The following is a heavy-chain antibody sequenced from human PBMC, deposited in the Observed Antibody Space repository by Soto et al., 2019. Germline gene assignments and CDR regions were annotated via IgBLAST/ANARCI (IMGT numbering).Heavy chain of an antibody. J-gene: IGHJ3*02. V-gene: IGHV1-8*01. CDR2: MNPNSGNT. CDR3: AICLIMTVPQDAFDI. CDR1: GYTFTSYD. Sequence: GASVKVSCKASGYTFTSYDINWVRQATGQGLEWMGWMNPNSGNTGYAQKFQGKVTMTRNTSISTAYMELSSLRSEDTAVYYCAICLIMTVPQDAFDIWGQGTMVTVSS. D-gene: IGHD3-22*01.